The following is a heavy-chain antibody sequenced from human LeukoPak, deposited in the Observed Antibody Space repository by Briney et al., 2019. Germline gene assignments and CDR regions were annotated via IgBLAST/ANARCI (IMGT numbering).Heavy chain of an antibody. CDR3: AGSPWYLHFHY. CDR2: IYYRGST. D-gene: IGHD6-19*01. V-gene: IGHV4-59*01. CDR1: GGATNTYY. J-gene: IGHJ4*02. Sequence: SETLPLTCAVSGGATNTYYWSWIRQPPGKGLEWIGYIYYRGSTYYNPSLKSRVTISVDTSKSQVSLRLNSVTAADTAVYYCAGSPWYLHFHYWGQGILVTVSS.